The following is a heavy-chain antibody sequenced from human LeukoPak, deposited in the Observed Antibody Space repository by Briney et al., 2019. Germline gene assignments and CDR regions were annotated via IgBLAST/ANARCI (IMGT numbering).Heavy chain of an antibody. J-gene: IGHJ4*02. Sequence: GGSLRLSCAASGFTFSSYAMSWVRQAPGKGLEWVSAISGSDGSTYYADSVKGRFTISRDNSKNTLYLQMNSLRAEDTAVYYCAKPLSYYYDSSGYPFDYWGQGTLVTVSS. D-gene: IGHD3-22*01. CDR1: GFTFSSYA. CDR3: AKPLSYYYDSSGYPFDY. V-gene: IGHV3-23*01. CDR2: ISGSDGST.